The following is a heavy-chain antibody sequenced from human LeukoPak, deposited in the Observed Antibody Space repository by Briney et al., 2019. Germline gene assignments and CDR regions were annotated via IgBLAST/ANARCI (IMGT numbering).Heavy chain of an antibody. V-gene: IGHV3-7*01. J-gene: IGHJ4*02. CDR2: IKQDGSEK. CDR3: ARGQTWFGELSPFDY. CDR1: GFTFSSYW. D-gene: IGHD3-10*01. Sequence: GGSLRLSCAASGFTFSSYWMSWFRQAPGKGLEWVANIKQDGSEKYYVDSVKGRFTISRDNAKNSLYLQMNSLRAEDTAAYYCARGQTWFGELSPFDYWGQGTLVTVSS.